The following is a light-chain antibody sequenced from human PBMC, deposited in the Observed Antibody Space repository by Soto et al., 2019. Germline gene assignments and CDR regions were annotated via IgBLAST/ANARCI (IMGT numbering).Light chain of an antibody. V-gene: IGKV3-20*01. CDR2: GSS. Sequence: EIVLTQSPDTLSLSPGERATLSCRASQSVTTSLACYQEKTCQPPMLLISGSSRRATGIPDSFSGSGSETDFTLTINRLEPEDVATYYCEKYDSAPRTFGQGTRWIS. J-gene: IGKJ1*01. CDR1: QSVTTS. CDR3: EKYDSAPRT.